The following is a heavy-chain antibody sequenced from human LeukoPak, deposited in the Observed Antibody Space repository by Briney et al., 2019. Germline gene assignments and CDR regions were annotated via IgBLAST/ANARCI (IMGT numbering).Heavy chain of an antibody. V-gene: IGHV4-34*01. D-gene: IGHD6-19*01. CDR1: GGSFSGYY. CDR2: INHSGST. Sequence: SETLSLTCAVYGGSFSGYYWSWIRQPPGKGLEWIGEINHSGSTNYNPSLKSRVTISVDTSKNQFSLKLSSVTAADTAVYYCARGSLIAVAVYYFDYWGQGTLVTVPS. CDR3: ARGSLIAVAVYYFDY. J-gene: IGHJ4*02.